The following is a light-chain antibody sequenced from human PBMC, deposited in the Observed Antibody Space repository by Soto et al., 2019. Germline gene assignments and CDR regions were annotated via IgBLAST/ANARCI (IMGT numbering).Light chain of an antibody. V-gene: IGKV1-5*03. CDR2: KAS. Sequence: DIQMTQSPSTLSASVGDRVTITCRASQSISGWLAWNQPKPGKAPKFVTYKASNLQWGVPSRLSGSGSETDFTLTISSLQPEDFGIYYCQQYSRFPITFGQGTRLEIK. CDR3: QQYSRFPIT. J-gene: IGKJ5*01. CDR1: QSISGW.